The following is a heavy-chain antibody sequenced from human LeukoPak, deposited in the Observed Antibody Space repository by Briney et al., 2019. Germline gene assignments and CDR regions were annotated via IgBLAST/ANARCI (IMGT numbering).Heavy chain of an antibody. J-gene: IGHJ4*02. Sequence: GGSLRLSCAASGFTFNAYAMSWVRQAPGKGLEWVSGVSGSGASTYYADSVKGRFTISRDNSKNTLYLQMNSLRAEDTAVYYCAKVKSNGHIPYFDHWGQGTLVTVSS. CDR2: VSGSGAST. D-gene: IGHD5-24*01. CDR3: AKVKSNGHIPYFDH. CDR1: GFTFNAYA. V-gene: IGHV3-23*01.